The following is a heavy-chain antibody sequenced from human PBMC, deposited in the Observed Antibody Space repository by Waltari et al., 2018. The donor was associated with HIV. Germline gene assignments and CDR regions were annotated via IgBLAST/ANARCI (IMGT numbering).Heavy chain of an antibody. J-gene: IGHJ4*02. CDR1: GGSISSTYHY. V-gene: IGHV4-39*01. Sequence: QLQLQESGPGLVKPSETLSLTCTVSGGSISSTYHYWGWIRQPPGKGLEWIGSIDYSGSTYYNPSLKSRVTISVDTSKNQFSLKLSSVTAADTAVYYCARLEGLRGGDLIDSWGQGTLVTVSS. D-gene: IGHD2-21*02. CDR2: IDYSGST. CDR3: ARLEGLRGGDLIDS.